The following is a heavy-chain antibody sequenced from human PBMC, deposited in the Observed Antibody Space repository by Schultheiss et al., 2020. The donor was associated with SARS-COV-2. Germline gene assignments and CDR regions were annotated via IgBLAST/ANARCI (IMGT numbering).Heavy chain of an antibody. CDR1: GFTFSDYY. V-gene: IGHV3-11*01. J-gene: IGHJ6*02. CDR3: ARDCSGGSCHYGMDV. CDR2: ISSSGSTT. Sequence: GGSLRLSCAASGFTFSDYYMSWIRQAPGKGLEWVSYISSSGSTTYYADSVKGRFTISRDNAKNSLYLQMNSLRAEDTAVYYCARDCSGGSCHYGMDVWGQGTTVTVSS. D-gene: IGHD2-15*01.